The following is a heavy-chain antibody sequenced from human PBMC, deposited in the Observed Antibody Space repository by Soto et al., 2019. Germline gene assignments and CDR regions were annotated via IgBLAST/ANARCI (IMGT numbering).Heavy chain of an antibody. Sequence: QVQLQESGPGLVKPSETLSLTCTVSGGSISSYYWSWIRQPPGKGLEWIGDIYYRGSTNYNPSLXRXAXLXXDTSKNQCSLKLSSVTAADTAVYYCARAWGFAFDFWGQGTMVTISS. CDR3: ARAWGFAFDF. CDR2: IYYRGST. CDR1: GGSISSYY. J-gene: IGHJ3*01. V-gene: IGHV4-59*01. D-gene: IGHD7-27*01.